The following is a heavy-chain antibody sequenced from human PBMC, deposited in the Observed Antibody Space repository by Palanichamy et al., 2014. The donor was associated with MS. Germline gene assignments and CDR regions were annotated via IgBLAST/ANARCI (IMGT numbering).Heavy chain of an antibody. V-gene: IGHV3-48*02. CDR1: GFTFSSYS. D-gene: IGHD4-17*01. CDR3: ARGVDYGFDY. CDR2: SSSSSSTV. J-gene: IGHJ4*02. Sequence: EVQLVESWGRRWYSRGGPLRLSCAASGFTFSSYSMNWVRQAPGKGLEWVSHSSSSSSTVYYADSVKGRFTMSRDNAENSLYLQMNTLRDEDTAVYYCARGVDYGFDYWGQGTLVTVSS.